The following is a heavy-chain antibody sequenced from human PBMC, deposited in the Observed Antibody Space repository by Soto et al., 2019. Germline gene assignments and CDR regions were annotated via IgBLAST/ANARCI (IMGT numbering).Heavy chain of an antibody. D-gene: IGHD6-6*01. V-gene: IGHV1-2*04. J-gene: IGHJ6*03. Sequence: QVQLVQSGAEVKKPGASVKVSCKASGYTFTGYYMHWVRQAPGQGLEWMGWINPNSGGTNYAQKFQGWVTMTRDTSRSTAYMELSRLRSEDTDVYYCARAGGSSSYPTYEYMDVWGKGTTVTVSS. CDR2: INPNSGGT. CDR3: ARAGGSSSYPTYEYMDV. CDR1: GYTFTGYY.